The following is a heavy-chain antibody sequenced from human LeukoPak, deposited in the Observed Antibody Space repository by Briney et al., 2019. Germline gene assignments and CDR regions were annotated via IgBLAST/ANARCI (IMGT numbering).Heavy chain of an antibody. CDR3: ARDITSYYSFDY. CDR2: TSHDGSNT. D-gene: IGHD3-9*01. Sequence: GSLRLSCAASGFTFDKYAIHWVRQAPGKGPEWVAVTSHDGSNTYYADSVKGRFTISKDNSKNTLYLQMNSLRAEDTALYYCARDITSYYSFDYWGQGTLVTVSS. CDR1: GFTFDKYA. V-gene: IGHV3-30-3*01. J-gene: IGHJ4*02.